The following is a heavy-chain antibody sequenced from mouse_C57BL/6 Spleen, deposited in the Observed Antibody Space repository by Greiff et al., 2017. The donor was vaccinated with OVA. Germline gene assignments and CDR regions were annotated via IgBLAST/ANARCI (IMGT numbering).Heavy chain of an antibody. CDR2: IDPNSGGT. CDR1: GYPFTSYW. V-gene: IGHV1-72*01. CDR3: ARSLTDAMDY. Sequence: QVQLQQPGAELVKPGASVKLSCKASGYPFTSYWMHWVKQRPGRGREWIGRIDPNSGGTKYNEKFKSKATLTEDKPSSTAYMQLSSLTSEDSAVYYCARSLTDAMDYWGQGTSVTVSS. J-gene: IGHJ4*01. D-gene: IGHD1-1*01.